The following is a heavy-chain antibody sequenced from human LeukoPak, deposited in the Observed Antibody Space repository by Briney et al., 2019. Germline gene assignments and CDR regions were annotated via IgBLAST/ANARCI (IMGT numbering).Heavy chain of an antibody. Sequence: GGSQRLSCAASGFTFNNYAMSWVRQVPGKWLEWVSAISSGAGTTGYADSVKGRFTISRVNSKSTIYLQMNSLRAEDTAVYYCAKDLEQSYSGWSASYDAWGQGTLVTVSS. CDR3: AKDLEQSYSGWSASYDA. V-gene: IGHV3-23*01. CDR2: ISSGAGTT. D-gene: IGHD6-19*01. J-gene: IGHJ5*02. CDR1: GFTFNNYA.